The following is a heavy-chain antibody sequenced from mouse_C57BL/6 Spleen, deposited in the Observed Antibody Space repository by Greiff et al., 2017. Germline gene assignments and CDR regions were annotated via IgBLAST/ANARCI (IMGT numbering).Heavy chain of an antibody. V-gene: IGHV1-52*01. D-gene: IGHD6-1*01. CDR3: ARGLRYWYVYV. Sequence: VQLQQPGAELVRPGSSVKLSCKASGYTFTSYWMHWVKQRPIQGLEWIGNIDPSDSETHYNQKFKDKATLTVDKSSSTAYMQLSSLTSEDSAVCYCARGLRYWYVYVRGTGTTGTVSS. CDR2: IDPSDSET. CDR1: GYTFTSYW. J-gene: IGHJ1*03.